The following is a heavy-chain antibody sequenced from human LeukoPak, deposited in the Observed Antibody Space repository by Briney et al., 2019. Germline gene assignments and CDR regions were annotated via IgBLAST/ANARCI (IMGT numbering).Heavy chain of an antibody. Sequence: SETLSLTCTVSGGSISSYYWSWIRQPPGKGLEWIGYIYYSGSTNYNPSLKSRVTISVDTSKNQFSLKLSSVTAADTAVYYCARGPTTFWGIDIWGQGTMVTVSS. J-gene: IGHJ3*02. D-gene: IGHD3-16*01. V-gene: IGHV4-59*01. CDR1: GGSISSYY. CDR3: ARGPTTFWGIDI. CDR2: IYYSGST.